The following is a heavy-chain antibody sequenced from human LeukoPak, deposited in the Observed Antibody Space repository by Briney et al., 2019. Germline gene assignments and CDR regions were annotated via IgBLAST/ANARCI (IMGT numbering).Heavy chain of an antibody. CDR1: GGSISSYH. D-gene: IGHD3-22*01. J-gene: IGHJ4*02. CDR3: ARDSKDSSGYYSLFDY. CDR2: IYYSGST. Sequence: SETLSLTCTVSGGSISSYHWSWIRQPPGKGLEWIGYIYYSGSTNYNPSLKSRVTISVDTSKNQFSLKLSSVTAADTAVYYCARDSKDSSGYYSLFDYWGQGTLVTVSS. V-gene: IGHV4-59*01.